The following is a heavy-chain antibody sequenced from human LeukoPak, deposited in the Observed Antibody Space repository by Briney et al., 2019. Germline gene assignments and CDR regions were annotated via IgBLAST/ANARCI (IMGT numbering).Heavy chain of an antibody. CDR3: TTGTPGWTGDLDY. Sequence: GGSLRLSCAASGFTFSNAWMSWVRQAPGKGLEWVGRIKSKTDGGTTDYAAPVKGRFTISRDDSKNTLYLQMNSLKTEDTAVYYCTTGTPGWTGDLDYWGQGTLVTVSS. CDR2: IKSKTDGGTT. CDR1: GFTFSNAW. J-gene: IGHJ4*02. V-gene: IGHV3-15*01. D-gene: IGHD3/OR15-3a*01.